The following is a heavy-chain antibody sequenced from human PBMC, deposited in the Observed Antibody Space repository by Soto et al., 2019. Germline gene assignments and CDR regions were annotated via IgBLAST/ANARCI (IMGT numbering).Heavy chain of an antibody. J-gene: IGHJ5*02. Sequence: ASVKVSCKASGYTFTGYYMHWVRQAPGQGLEWMGWINPNSGGTNYAQKFQGWVTMTRDTPISTAYMELSRLRSDDTAVYYCARGSTSGWYYVYNWFDPWGQGTLVTVSS. D-gene: IGHD6-19*01. CDR2: INPNSGGT. V-gene: IGHV1-2*04. CDR3: ARGSTSGWYYVYNWFDP. CDR1: GYTFTGYY.